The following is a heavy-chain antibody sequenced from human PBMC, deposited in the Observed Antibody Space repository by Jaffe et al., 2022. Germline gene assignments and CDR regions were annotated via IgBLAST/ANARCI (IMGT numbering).Heavy chain of an antibody. J-gene: IGHJ4*02. CDR1: GFTFTNHW. CDR2: IETDEIAT. V-gene: IGHV3-74*01. CDR3: VRDSNWGFPN. D-gene: IGHD7-27*01. Sequence: EVQLVESGGGLVQPGGSLRLSCAASGFTFTNHWMHWVRQAPGKGLLWVSRIETDEIATNYADSVKGRFTISRDNAKNTLYLQMNSLRAEDTAVYYCVRDSNWGFPNWGRGTLVTVSS.